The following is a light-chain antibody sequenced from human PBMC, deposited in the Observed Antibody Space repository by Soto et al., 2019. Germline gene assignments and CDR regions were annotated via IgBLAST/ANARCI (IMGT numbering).Light chain of an antibody. CDR3: QLYGTSPKP. J-gene: IGKJ1*01. V-gene: IGKV3-20*01. CDR2: AAS. CDR1: QTVSSNY. Sequence: EIVLTQSPGTLSLSPGERATLSCRASQTVSSNYLAWYQQKPGQAPRLLIYAASTRAHGIPDRFSGSGSGTDFTLSISRLEPEDFAVYYCQLYGTSPKPFGQGTKVEIK.